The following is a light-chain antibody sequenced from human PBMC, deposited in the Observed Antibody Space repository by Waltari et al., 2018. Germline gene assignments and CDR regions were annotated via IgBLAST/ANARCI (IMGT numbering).Light chain of an antibody. CDR1: QSVSRY. J-gene: IGKJ2*01. CDR2: DAS. CDR3: QQRSGWPYT. V-gene: IGKV3-11*01. Sequence: DIVLTQSPATLSLSPGEGATLSCRASQSVSRYLAWYQQKPGQAPRLPIYDASNRATGIPARFSASGSGTDFTLTLSSLEPEDFAVYYCQQRSGWPYTFGQGTKLEIK.